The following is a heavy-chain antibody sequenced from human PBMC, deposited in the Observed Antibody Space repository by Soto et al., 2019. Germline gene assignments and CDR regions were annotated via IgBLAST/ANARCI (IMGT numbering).Heavy chain of an antibody. V-gene: IGHV1-69*08. Sequence: QVQLVQSGPEVKKSGSSVKVSCKVSGGTLSSETISWLRQAPGQGLEWMGRIIPLLGIGNYAQKFQGRVTITEYITTNIGSMELRSLTFQATAIYYCAREAGYYNMGTFPVYYIDVWGNGTRVTFSS. CDR3: AREAGYYNMGTFPVYYIDV. CDR2: IIPLLGIG. D-gene: IGHD3-9*01. CDR1: GGTLSSET. J-gene: IGHJ6*03.